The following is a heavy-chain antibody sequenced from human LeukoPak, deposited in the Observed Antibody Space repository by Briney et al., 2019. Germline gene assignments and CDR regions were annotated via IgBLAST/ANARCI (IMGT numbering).Heavy chain of an antibody. CDR1: GFTFSDYA. CDR2: ISGSDGGA. Sequence: WGSLRLSCAASGFTFSDYAMNWVRQAPGKGLEWVSAISGSDGGAHYSDSVKGRFTISRDNSKNTLFLQMSSLRAEDTAIYYCAKNVALGYCSSTSCPIDPWGQGTLVTVSS. CDR3: AKNVALGYCSSTSCPIDP. J-gene: IGHJ5*02. V-gene: IGHV3-23*01. D-gene: IGHD2-2*01.